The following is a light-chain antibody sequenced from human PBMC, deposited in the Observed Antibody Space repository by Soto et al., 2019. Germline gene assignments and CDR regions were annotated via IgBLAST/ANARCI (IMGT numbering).Light chain of an antibody. CDR1: QSVSSSS. CDR2: GAS. Sequence: EIVLTQSPGTLSLSPGERATLSCRASQSVSSSSLAWYQQKRGQAPRLLIYGASTRATGIPARFSGSGSGTEFTLTISSLQSEDFAVYYCQQYNNWWTFGRGTKVDIK. CDR3: QQYNNWWT. J-gene: IGKJ1*01. V-gene: IGKV3-15*01.